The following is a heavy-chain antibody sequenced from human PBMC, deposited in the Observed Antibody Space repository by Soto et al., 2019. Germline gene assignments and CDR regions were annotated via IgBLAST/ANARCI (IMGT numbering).Heavy chain of an antibody. J-gene: IGHJ6*02. CDR1: GGSISSGDYY. Sequence: SETLSLTCTVSGGSISSGDYYWSWIRQHPGKGLEWIGYIYYSGSTYYNPSLKSRVTISVDTSKNQFSLKLSSVTAADTAVYYCARDPLQLQWLGMDVWGQGTTVTVSS. D-gene: IGHD3-10*01. CDR3: ARDPLQLQWLGMDV. CDR2: IYYSGST. V-gene: IGHV4-30-4*01.